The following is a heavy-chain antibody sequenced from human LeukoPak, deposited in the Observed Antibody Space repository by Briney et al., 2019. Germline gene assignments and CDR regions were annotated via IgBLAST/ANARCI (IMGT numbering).Heavy chain of an antibody. CDR1: GFTFRNYG. J-gene: IGHJ4*02. CDR2: ISSSSGYI. D-gene: IGHD3-10*01. CDR3: ARVIQSSGSSDY. Sequence: PGGSLRLSCAASGFTFRNYGMNWVRQAPGKGLEWLSSISSSSGYIYYADSLKGRFTISRDNAKNSLYLQMSSLRGEDTAVYYCARVIQSSGSSDYWGQGTLVTVSS. V-gene: IGHV3-21*01.